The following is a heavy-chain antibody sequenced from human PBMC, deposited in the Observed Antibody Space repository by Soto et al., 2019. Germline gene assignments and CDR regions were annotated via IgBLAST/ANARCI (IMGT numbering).Heavy chain of an antibody. V-gene: IGHV3-7*05. CDR2: IKQDGSEK. CDR3: ARDKRAVVVIESALDV. Sequence: EVQLVESGGGLVQPGGSLRLSCAASGFTFSSYWMSWVRQAPGKGLEWVANIKQDGSEKYYVDSVKGRFTISRDNAKNSLYLQMNSLRAEDTAVYYCARDKRAVVVIESALDVWGQGTTVTVSS. J-gene: IGHJ6*02. D-gene: IGHD2-15*01. CDR1: GFTFSSYW.